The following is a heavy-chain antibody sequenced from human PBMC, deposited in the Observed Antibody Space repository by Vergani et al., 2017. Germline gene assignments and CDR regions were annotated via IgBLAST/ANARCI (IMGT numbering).Heavy chain of an antibody. J-gene: IGHJ3*01. D-gene: IGHD1-14*01. CDR3: VRDGMSPEEIDPKNAFHV. Sequence: QVQLQESGPRLVKPSETLSLICSVSGYSISSGYFWGWIRQSPGKGLAWLGTIDRTGRTHLSPSLKSRLTISVDTNKNQFSLRLPSATAADTAVYFCVRDGMSPEEIDPKNAFHVWGQGTRVSV. CDR2: IDRTGRT. V-gene: IGHV4-38-2*02. CDR1: GYSISSGYF.